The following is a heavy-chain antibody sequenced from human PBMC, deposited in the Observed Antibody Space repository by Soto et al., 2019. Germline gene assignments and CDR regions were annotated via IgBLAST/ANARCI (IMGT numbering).Heavy chain of an antibody. J-gene: IGHJ3*02. CDR3: AAAYYYDSSGYPVPGDAFDI. V-gene: IGHV1-58*01. Sequence: SVKVSCKASGFTFTSSAVQWVRQARGQRLEWIGWIVVGSGNTNYAQKFQERVTITRDMSTSTAYMELSSLRSEDTAVYYCAAAYYYDSSGYPVPGDAFDIWGQGTMVTVSS. CDR1: GFTFTSSA. CDR2: IVVGSGNT. D-gene: IGHD3-22*01.